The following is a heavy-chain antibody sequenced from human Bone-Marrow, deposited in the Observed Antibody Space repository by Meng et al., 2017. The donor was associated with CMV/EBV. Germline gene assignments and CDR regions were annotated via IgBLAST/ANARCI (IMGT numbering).Heavy chain of an antibody. CDR2: IYSGGST. V-gene: IGHV3-66*02. CDR3: ARAPVAYYDFWSGSFTDYYYGMDV. CDR1: GFTVSSNY. Sequence: GGSLRLSCAASGFTVSSNYMSWVRQAPGKGLEWVSVIYSGGSTYYADSVKGRFTISRDNSKNTLYLQMNSLRAEDTAVYYCARAPVAYYDFWSGSFTDYYYGMDVWGQGTTVTVSS. J-gene: IGHJ6*02. D-gene: IGHD3-3*01.